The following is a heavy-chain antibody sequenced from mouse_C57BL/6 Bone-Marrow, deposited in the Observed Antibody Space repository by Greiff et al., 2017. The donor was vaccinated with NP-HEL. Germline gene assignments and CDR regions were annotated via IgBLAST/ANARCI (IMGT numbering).Heavy chain of an antibody. CDR1: GYAFSSSW. V-gene: IGHV1-82*01. Sequence: QVQLQQSGPELVKPGASVKISCKASGYAFSSSWMNWVKQRPGKGLEWIGRIYPGDGDTNYNGKFKGKATLTADKSSSTAYMQLSSLTSEDSAVYFCASYGYPYFDYWGQGTTLTVSS. CDR3: ASYGYPYFDY. J-gene: IGHJ2*01. D-gene: IGHD2-2*01. CDR2: IYPGDGDT.